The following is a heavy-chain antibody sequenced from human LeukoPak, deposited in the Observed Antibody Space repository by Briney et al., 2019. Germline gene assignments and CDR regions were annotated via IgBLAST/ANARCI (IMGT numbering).Heavy chain of an antibody. CDR3: ARDFDTSGYYTGH. D-gene: IGHD3-22*01. V-gene: IGHV1-2*02. Sequence: ASVKVSCKASGYTFTGYYMHWVRQAPGQGLEWMGWINPNSGGTNYAQKFQDRVTMTRDTSISTAYMELRRLRSDDTAVYYCARDFDTSGYYTGHWGQGTLVTVSS. CDR2: INPNSGGT. J-gene: IGHJ4*02. CDR1: GYTFTGYY.